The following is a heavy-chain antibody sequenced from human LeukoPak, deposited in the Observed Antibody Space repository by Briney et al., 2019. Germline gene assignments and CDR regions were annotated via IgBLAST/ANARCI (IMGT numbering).Heavy chain of an antibody. CDR2: IYYSGST. V-gene: IGHV4-59*08. J-gene: IGHJ2*01. CDR1: GGSISSYY. Sequence: SETLSLTCTVSGGSISSYYWSWIRQPPGKGLEWIGYIYYSGSTNYNPSLKSRVTISVDTSKNQFSLKLSSVTAADTAVYYCARTYSSGWCPGVSDFDLWGRGTLVTVSS. CDR3: ARTYSSGWCPGVSDFDL. D-gene: IGHD6-19*01.